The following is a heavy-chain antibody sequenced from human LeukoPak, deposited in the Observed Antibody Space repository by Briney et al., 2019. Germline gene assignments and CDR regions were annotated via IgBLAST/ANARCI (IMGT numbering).Heavy chain of an antibody. Sequence: GGSLRLSCAASGFTFSSYWMHWVRQAPGKGLVWVSRINSDGSSTGYADSVKGRFTISRDNAKNTLYLQMNSLRAEDTAVYYCARDFQGYYYDSSGYSNWFDPWGQGTLVTVSS. V-gene: IGHV3-74*01. CDR2: INSDGSST. CDR1: GFTFSSYW. J-gene: IGHJ5*02. D-gene: IGHD3-22*01. CDR3: ARDFQGYYYDSSGYSNWFDP.